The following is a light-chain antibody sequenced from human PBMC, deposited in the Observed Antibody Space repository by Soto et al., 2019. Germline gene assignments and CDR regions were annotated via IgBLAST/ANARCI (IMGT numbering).Light chain of an antibody. CDR3: QQFSSYPLT. CDR2: GAS. J-gene: IGKJ4*01. V-gene: IGKV3-20*01. CDR1: QSVSNNY. Sequence: EIVLTQSPGTLSLSPGERATLSCRASQSVSNNYLAWYQQKPGQAPRLLIYGASSRATGIPDRFSGSGSGTEFTLTISRLEPEDFAVYYCQQFSSYPLTFGGGTKVDIK.